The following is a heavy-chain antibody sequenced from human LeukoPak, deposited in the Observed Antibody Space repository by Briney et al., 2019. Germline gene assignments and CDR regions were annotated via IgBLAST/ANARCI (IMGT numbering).Heavy chain of an antibody. CDR2: ISSSTSTI. J-gene: IGHJ4*02. CDR1: GFTFSTYS. CDR3: AKDLVLY. V-gene: IGHV3-48*01. Sequence: GGSLRLSCAASGFTFSTYSMNWVRQAPGKGLEWVSYISSSTSTIYYADSVKGRFTISRDNSKNTLYLQMNSLRAEDTAVYYCAKDLVLYWGQGTLVTVSS.